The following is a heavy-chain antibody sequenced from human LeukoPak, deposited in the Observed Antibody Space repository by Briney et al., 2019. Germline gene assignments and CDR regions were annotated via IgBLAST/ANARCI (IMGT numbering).Heavy chain of an antibody. CDR1: GYSFSSYS. D-gene: IGHD6-19*01. CDR3: AKAGSGWTFFDY. V-gene: IGHV3-23*01. J-gene: IGHJ4*02. CDR2: ISGSGGST. Sequence: GGSLRLSCVGSGYSFSSYSMSWVRQAPGKGLEWVSAISGSGGSTYYADSVKGRFTISRDNSKNTPYLQMNSLRAEDTAVYYCAKAGSGWTFFDYWGQGTLVTVSS.